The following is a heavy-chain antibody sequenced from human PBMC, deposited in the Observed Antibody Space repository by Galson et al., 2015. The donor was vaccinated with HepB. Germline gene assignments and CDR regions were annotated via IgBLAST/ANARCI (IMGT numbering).Heavy chain of an antibody. CDR2: ISDSGGVT. CDR1: GFTFSSYA. Sequence: SLRLSGAASGFTFSSYAMSWVRQAPGKGLEWGSGISDSGGVTNYADSVKGRFTISRDNSKNTLYLQMNSLRAEDTAVYYCASAPRSTIPPPWDYWGQGTLVTVSS. J-gene: IGHJ4*02. D-gene: IGHD2-2*02. V-gene: IGHV3-23*01. CDR3: ASAPRSTIPPPWDY.